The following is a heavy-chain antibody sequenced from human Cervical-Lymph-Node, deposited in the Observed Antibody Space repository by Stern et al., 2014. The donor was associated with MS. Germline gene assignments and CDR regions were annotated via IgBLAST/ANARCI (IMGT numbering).Heavy chain of an antibody. Sequence: QMQLVQSGPGLVKPSQTLSLTCTVSGGSIKTGSHYWNWIRQPAGKGLEWIGLISASGTTNFNPSLRSRVTISIDTSNNQFPLKLSSVTAADTAVYYCARESRQLIVIQYYSYGMDVWGQGTTVTVSS. V-gene: IGHV4-61*02. CDR1: GGSIKTGSHY. CDR2: ISASGTT. J-gene: IGHJ6*02. CDR3: ARESRQLIVIQYYSYGMDV. D-gene: IGHD2/OR15-2a*01.